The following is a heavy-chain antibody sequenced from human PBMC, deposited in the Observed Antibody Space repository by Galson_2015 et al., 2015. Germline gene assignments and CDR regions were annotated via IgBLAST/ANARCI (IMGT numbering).Heavy chain of an antibody. V-gene: IGHV3-23*01. CDR3: AKRYYYGSGSFDR. CDR2: RSGTGGST. CDR1: GVTFSNYA. J-gene: IGHJ4*02. Sequence: ALRLSCAASGVTFSNYAMCWCRQAPGERLEWVSGRSGTGGSTYYADSVKGRFTISRDNSKNTLYLQMNTVRAEDTAIYYCAKRYYYGSGSFDRWGQGTLVTVSS. D-gene: IGHD3-10*01.